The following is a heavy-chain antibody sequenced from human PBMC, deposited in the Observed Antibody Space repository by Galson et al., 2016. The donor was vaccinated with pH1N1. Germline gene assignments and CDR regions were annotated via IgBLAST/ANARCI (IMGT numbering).Heavy chain of an antibody. D-gene: IGHD2-21*01. J-gene: IGHJ5*02. CDR2: INPENGDT. CDR1: GYTFTGHY. V-gene: IGHV1-2*02. Sequence: SVKVSCKASGYTFTGHYMHWVRQAPGSGLEWMGWINPENGDTKYAQKFQDRVTMTRDTSNSTAYMEVNRLTSDDTAVYYCARIIRYSSGLDPWGQGTLVTVPS. CDR3: ARIIRYSSGLDP.